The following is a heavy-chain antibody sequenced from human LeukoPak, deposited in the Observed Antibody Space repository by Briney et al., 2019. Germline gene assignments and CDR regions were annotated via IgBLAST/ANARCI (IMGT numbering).Heavy chain of an antibody. J-gene: IGHJ4*02. CDR1: GFTFSSSA. Sequence: PGGSLRLSCAASGFTFSSSAMHWVRQASGKGLEWVGRIRSKTNDYGTAYGESVKGRVTISRDDSRNTAYLQINSLKIEDTAVYYCTTRISVAGGNTEFWGLGTLVTVSS. D-gene: IGHD6-19*01. CDR3: TTRISVAGGNTEF. CDR2: IRSKTNDYGT. V-gene: IGHV3-73*01.